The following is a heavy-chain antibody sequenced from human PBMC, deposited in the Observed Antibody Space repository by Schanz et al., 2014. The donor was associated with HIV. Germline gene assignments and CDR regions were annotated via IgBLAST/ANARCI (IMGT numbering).Heavy chain of an antibody. CDR2: ITWDGGST. Sequence: EVQLVESGGVVVQPGGSLRISCAASGFTFDDYTMHWVRQAPGKGLEWVSLITWDGGSTYYADSVKGRFTISRDNAKNSLYLNMYSLRAEDTAVYFCAKSNGGDTAVVQYYFDYWGQGTLVTVSS. CDR3: AKSNGGDTAVVQYYFDY. J-gene: IGHJ4*02. D-gene: IGHD5-18*01. V-gene: IGHV3-43*01. CDR1: GFTFDDYT.